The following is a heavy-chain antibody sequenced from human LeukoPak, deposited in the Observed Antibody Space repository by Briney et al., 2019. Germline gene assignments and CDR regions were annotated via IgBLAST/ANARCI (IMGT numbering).Heavy chain of an antibody. Sequence: GGSLRLSCAASGFTFSSYGMHWDRQAPGKGLEWVAVISYDGSNKYYADSVKGRFTISRDNSKNTLYLQMNSLRAEDTAVYYCAKCMEGMVYCYFDYWGQGTLVTVSS. CDR1: GFTFSSYG. CDR3: AKCMEGMVYCYFDY. CDR2: ISYDGSNK. J-gene: IGHJ4*02. V-gene: IGHV3-30*18. D-gene: IGHD2-8*01.